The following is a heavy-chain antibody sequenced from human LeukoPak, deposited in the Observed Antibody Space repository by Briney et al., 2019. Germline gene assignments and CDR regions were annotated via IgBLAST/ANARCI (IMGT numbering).Heavy chain of an antibody. CDR3: ARDFRGNYGSRGMDV. Sequence: SETLSLTCAVSGYSISSSHWWGWIRQPPGKGLEWIGYIYYSGSTYYNPSLKSRVTMSVDTSKNQFSLKLSSVTAVDTAVYYCARDFRGNYGSRGMDVWGQGTTVTVSS. CDR2: IYYSGST. CDR1: GYSISSSHW. V-gene: IGHV4-28*03. D-gene: IGHD5-24*01. J-gene: IGHJ6*02.